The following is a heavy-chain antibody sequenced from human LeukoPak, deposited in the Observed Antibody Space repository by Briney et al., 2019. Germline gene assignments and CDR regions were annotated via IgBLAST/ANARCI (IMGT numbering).Heavy chain of an antibody. V-gene: IGHV7-4-1*02. CDR1: GYTFTSYA. CDR2: INTNTGNP. D-gene: IGHD5-18*01. Sequence: AASVTVSCKASGYTFTSYAMNWVRQAPGQGLEWMGWINTNTGNPTYAQGFTGRFVFSLDTSVSTAYLQISSLKAEDTAVYYCARVPIQLWWIFDYWGQGTLVTVSS. CDR3: ARVPIQLWWIFDY. J-gene: IGHJ4*02.